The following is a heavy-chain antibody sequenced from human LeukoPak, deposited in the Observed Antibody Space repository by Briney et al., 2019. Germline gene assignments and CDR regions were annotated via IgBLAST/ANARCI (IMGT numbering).Heavy chain of an antibody. CDR1: GGSISSSSYY. J-gene: IGHJ5*02. Sequence: PSETLSLTCTVSGGSISSSSYYWGWIRQPPGKGLEWIGSIYYSGSTYYNPSLKSRVTISVDTSKNQFSLKLSSVTAADTAVYYCARDRWLVPPRGWFDPWGQGTLVTVSS. V-gene: IGHV4-39*07. CDR3: ARDRWLVPPRGWFDP. CDR2: IYYSGST. D-gene: IGHD6-19*01.